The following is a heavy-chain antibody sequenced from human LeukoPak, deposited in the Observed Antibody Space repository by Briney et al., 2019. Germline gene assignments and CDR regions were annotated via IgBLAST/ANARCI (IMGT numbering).Heavy chain of an antibody. V-gene: IGHV1-69*04. CDR2: IIPIFGIA. D-gene: IGHD3-22*01. CDR1: GGTFSSYA. Sequence: ASVKVSCKASGGTFSSYAISWVRQAPGQGLELMGRIIPIFGIANYAQKFQGRVTITADKSTSTAYMELSSLRSEDTAVYYCASGYYDSSGYSDYWGQGTLVTVSS. J-gene: IGHJ4*02. CDR3: ASGYYDSSGYSDY.